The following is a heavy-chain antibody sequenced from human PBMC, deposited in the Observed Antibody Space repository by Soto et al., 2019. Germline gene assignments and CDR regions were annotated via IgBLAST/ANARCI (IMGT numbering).Heavy chain of an antibody. CDR3: GSLFEF. Sequence: EVHLVESGGGLVQPGGSLRLSCAASGFTFRYYWLHWVRQVPGRGPVWVSGINNDGSDTFYADFVEGRFTISRDNAKNTVYLQMYSLRAADTAVYYCGSLFEFWGQGTLVTVPS. J-gene: IGHJ4*02. CDR1: GFTFRYYW. CDR2: INNDGSDT. V-gene: IGHV3-74*01.